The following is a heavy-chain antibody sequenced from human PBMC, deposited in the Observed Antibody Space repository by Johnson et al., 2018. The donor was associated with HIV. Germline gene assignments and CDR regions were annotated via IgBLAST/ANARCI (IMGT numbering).Heavy chain of an antibody. Sequence: VQLVESGGGLVQPGGSLRLSCAASGFTVSSNYMSWVRQAPGKGLEWVSVIYSGGSTYYADSVQGRFTISRDNSKNTLYRQMNSLRAEDTAVYYCAKDRGSGDVFDIWGQGTMVTVSS. CDR1: GFTVSSNY. V-gene: IGHV3-66*01. CDR3: AKDRGSGDVFDI. CDR2: IYSGGST. D-gene: IGHD1-26*01. J-gene: IGHJ3*02.